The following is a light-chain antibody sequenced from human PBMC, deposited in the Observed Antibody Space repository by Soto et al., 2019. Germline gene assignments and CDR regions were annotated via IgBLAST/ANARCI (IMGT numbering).Light chain of an antibody. J-gene: IGKJ5*01. Sequence: EIVLTQSPGTLSLSPVQRATLSCRASQRLSASDIAWYQQKPGQAPKFLIYGVSSRATGIPDRFSGSGSGTDFTLTISRLEPEDFAVYHCQQYGSSPLITFGQGTRLEI. CDR2: GVS. CDR1: QRLSASD. V-gene: IGKV3-20*01. CDR3: QQYGSSPLIT.